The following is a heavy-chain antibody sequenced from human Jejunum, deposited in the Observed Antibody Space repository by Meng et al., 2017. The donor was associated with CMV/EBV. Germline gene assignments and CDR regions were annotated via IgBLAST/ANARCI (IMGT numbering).Heavy chain of an antibody. J-gene: IGHJ1*01. Sequence: SGFTVSSNYMSWVRQAPGKGLEWVAVIYSGGNTYYADSVKGRSTISRDSSKNTLYLQINSLRADDTAVYYCARMLGSTRIGVQYFHQWGQGTLVTVSS. D-gene: IGHD1-26*01. V-gene: IGHV3-53*01. CDR3: ARMLGSTRIGVQYFHQ. CDR2: IYSGGNT. CDR1: GFTVSSNY.